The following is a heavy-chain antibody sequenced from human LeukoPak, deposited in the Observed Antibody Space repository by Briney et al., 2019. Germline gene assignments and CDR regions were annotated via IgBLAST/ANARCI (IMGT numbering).Heavy chain of an antibody. Sequence: PGGSLRLSCAASGFPFSGYAMTWVRQSPGKGLEWVSSISGTGGGTFYADSVKGRFTISRDNSKNTLYLQMNSLRAEDTAVYYCAREPLTYYYGSGSYSQDWGQGTLVTVSS. J-gene: IGHJ4*02. D-gene: IGHD3-10*01. V-gene: IGHV3-23*01. CDR3: AREPLTYYYGSGSYSQD. CDR2: ISGTGGGT. CDR1: GFPFSGYA.